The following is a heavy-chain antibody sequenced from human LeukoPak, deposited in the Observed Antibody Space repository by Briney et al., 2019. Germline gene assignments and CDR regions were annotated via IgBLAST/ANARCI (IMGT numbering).Heavy chain of an antibody. CDR2: ISGSSSYI. Sequence: PGGSLRLSCAASGFTFSSYDMNWVRQAPGKGLEWVSAISGSSSYIYYADSVKGRFTISRDNAKNSLYLQMNSLRAGDAAVYYCAKAPVTTCSGAYCYPFDYWSQGTLVTVSS. D-gene: IGHD2-15*01. V-gene: IGHV3-21*04. J-gene: IGHJ4*02. CDR1: GFTFSSYD. CDR3: AKAPVTTCSGAYCYPFDY.